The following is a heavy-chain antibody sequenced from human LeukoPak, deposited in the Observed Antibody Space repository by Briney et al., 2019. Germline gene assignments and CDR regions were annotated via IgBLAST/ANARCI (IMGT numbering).Heavy chain of an antibody. CDR1: GYSFTSNW. J-gene: IGHJ3*02. Sequence: GESLKISCKGSGYSFTSNWIGWVRQMPGKGLEWMGIIYPGDSDTKYSPSFQGQVTISADKSISTAYLQWSSLKASDTAMYYCARRMVVGATTTYALDIWGQGTMVTVSS. D-gene: IGHD1-26*01. CDR2: IYPGDSDT. CDR3: ARRMVVGATTTYALDI. V-gene: IGHV5-51*01.